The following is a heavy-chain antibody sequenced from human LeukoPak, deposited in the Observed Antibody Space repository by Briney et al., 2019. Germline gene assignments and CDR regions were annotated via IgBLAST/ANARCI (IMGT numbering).Heavy chain of an antibody. V-gene: IGHV5-51*01. CDR1: GYSFSSYW. CDR2: IYPGDSDT. Sequence: GGSLKISCKGSGYSFSSYWIGWVRQMPGKGLEWMGIIYPGDSDTRYSPSFQGQVTISANKSLSTAYLQWSSLKASDTAMYYCARQEGAAAGTYDYWGQGTLVTVSS. CDR3: ARQEGAAAGTYDY. J-gene: IGHJ4*02. D-gene: IGHD6-13*01.